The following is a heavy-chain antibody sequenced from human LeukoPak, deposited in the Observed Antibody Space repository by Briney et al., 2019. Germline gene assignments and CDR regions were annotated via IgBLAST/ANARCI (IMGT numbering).Heavy chain of an antibody. Sequence: GGSLRLSCAAFGFTFSDSWMSWVRQAPGKGLEWVANMNQDGSEKDYVGSVKGRFTISRDNARNSLYLQMGSLRAEDTAVYYCATYTHWVAGDVWGQGTTVTVSS. CDR2: MNQDGSEK. V-gene: IGHV3-7*01. J-gene: IGHJ6*02. CDR3: ATYTHWVAGDV. D-gene: IGHD3-16*01. CDR1: GFTFSDSW.